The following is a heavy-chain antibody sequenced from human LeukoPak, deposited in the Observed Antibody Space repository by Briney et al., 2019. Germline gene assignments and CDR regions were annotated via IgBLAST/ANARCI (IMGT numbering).Heavy chain of an antibody. J-gene: IGHJ4*02. CDR1: GGSFSGYY. V-gene: IGHV4-59*01. CDR2: IYYSGST. Sequence: PSETLSLTCAVYGGSFSGYYWSWIRQPPGKGLEWIGYIYYSGSTNYNPSLKSRVTISVDTSKNQFSLKLSSVTAADTAVYYCARESATSSGYYSAFDFWGQGTLVTVSS. CDR3: ARESATSSGYYSAFDF. D-gene: IGHD3-22*01.